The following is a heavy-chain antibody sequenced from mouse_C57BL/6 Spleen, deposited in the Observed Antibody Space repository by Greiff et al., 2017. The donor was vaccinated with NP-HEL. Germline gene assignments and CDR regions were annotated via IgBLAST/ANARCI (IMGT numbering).Heavy chain of an antibody. CDR1: GFTFSDFG. CDR2: FSSGRSTI. Sequence: EVQGVESGGGLVKPGGSLKLSCAASGFTFSDFGMHWVRQAPEKGLEGVAYFSSGRSTIYEAATVKGRFTSPRDNAKNTLFLQMTSLRSEDTAMYYCARGYGYYFDYWGQGTTLTVSS. V-gene: IGHV5-17*01. D-gene: IGHD2-2*01. CDR3: ARGYGYYFDY. J-gene: IGHJ2*01.